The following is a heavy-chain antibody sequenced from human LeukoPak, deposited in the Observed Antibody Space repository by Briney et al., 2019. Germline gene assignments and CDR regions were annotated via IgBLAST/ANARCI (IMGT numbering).Heavy chain of an antibody. Sequence: GGSLRLSCAASRFTFSSYSMNWVRQAPGKGLEWVSYISSSSSTIYYADSVKGRFTISRDNAKDSLYLQMNSLRAEDTAVYYCARDFGDYSYYYYMDVWGKGTTVTVSS. D-gene: IGHD4-17*01. CDR3: ARDFGDYSYYYYMDV. J-gene: IGHJ6*03. CDR1: RFTFSSYS. CDR2: ISSSSSTI. V-gene: IGHV3-48*01.